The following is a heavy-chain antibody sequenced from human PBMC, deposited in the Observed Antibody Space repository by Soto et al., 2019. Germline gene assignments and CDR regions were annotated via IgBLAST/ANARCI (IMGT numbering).Heavy chain of an antibody. CDR2: IKQDGSEK. CDR3: AREGTFSYDSSGLDN. Sequence: QPGGSLRLSCVASGFTFSSYWMSWVRQAPGQGLEWVANIKQDGSEKHYVDSVKGRFTISRDNAKSTLYLQMNRLRVEDTAVYFCAREGTFSYDSSGLDNWGQGTLVTVSS. CDR1: GFTFSSYW. D-gene: IGHD3-22*01. V-gene: IGHV3-7*01. J-gene: IGHJ4*02.